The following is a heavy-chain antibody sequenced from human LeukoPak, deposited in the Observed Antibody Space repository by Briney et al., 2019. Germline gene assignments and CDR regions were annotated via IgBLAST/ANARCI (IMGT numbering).Heavy chain of an antibody. CDR1: GGTFSSYA. V-gene: IGHV1-69*13. CDR2: IIPIFGTA. CDR3: ATGGYSYPRIFDY. Sequence: ASVKVSCKASGGTFSSYAISWVRQAPGQGLEWMGGIIPIFGTANYAQKFQGRVTITADESTSTAYMELSSLRSEDTAVYYCATGGYSYPRIFDYWGQGTLVTVSS. J-gene: IGHJ4*02. D-gene: IGHD5-18*01.